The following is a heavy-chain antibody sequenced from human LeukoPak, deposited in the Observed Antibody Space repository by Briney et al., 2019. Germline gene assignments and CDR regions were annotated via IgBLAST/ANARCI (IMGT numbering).Heavy chain of an antibody. D-gene: IGHD4-17*01. CDR3: ARQLYGDFVNWFDP. J-gene: IGHJ5*02. V-gene: IGHV4-39*01. CDR2: IYYSGST. Sequence: SETLSLTCTVSGDSISSSSDYWGWIRQPPGKGLEWTGSIYYSGSTYYKPSLKSRVTMSVDTSKNQFSLKLSSVNAADTAVYYCARQLYGDFVNWFDPWGQGTLVTVSS. CDR1: GDSISSSSDY.